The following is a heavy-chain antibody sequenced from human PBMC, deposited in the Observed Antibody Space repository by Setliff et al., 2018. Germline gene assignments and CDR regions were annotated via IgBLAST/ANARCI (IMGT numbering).Heavy chain of an antibody. CDR1: GGTFSSYG. D-gene: IGHD3-22*01. J-gene: IGHJ6*03. V-gene: IGHV1-69*05. Sequence: RASVKVSCKASGGTFSSYGISWVRQAPGQGLEWMGGTIPMFGTTSYARQFQGRVTIITDESTSTAYMQLSSLGSEDTAVYYCVREGVDSRSSTDYRYYMDVWGKGTTVTSP. CDR3: VREGVDSRSSTDYRYYMDV. CDR2: TIPMFGTT.